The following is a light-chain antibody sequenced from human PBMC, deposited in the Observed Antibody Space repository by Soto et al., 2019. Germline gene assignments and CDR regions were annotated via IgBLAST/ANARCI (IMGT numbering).Light chain of an antibody. CDR1: QSVSNW. Sequence: DIQMTQSPSTLSASIGDRVTITCRASQSVSNWLAWYQQKPGKAPKLLIYKASSLESGVPSTFSGSESGTGFTLTISSLRHDDFATYFCQQYSNYPYTFGQGTKLEIK. CDR2: KAS. V-gene: IGKV1-5*03. CDR3: QQYSNYPYT. J-gene: IGKJ2*01.